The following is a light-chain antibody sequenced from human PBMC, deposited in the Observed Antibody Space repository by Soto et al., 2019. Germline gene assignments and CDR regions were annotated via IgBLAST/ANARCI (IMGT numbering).Light chain of an antibody. J-gene: IGLJ2*01. CDR3: SSYTTISTVV. CDR2: GVY. V-gene: IGLV2-14*01. CDR1: NSDVGDSNY. Sequence: QSVLTQPASVSGSPGQSITISCTGTNSDVGDSNYVSWYQQHPGKAPELLIYGVYSRPSGISNRFSGSKSGNTASLTISGLQGDDEADYYCSSYTTISTVVFGGGTKLTVL.